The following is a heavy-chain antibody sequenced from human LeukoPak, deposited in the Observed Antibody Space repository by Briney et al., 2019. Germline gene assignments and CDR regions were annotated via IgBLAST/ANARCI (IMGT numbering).Heavy chain of an antibody. CDR3: ARGSYYYDSSGYLFDY. V-gene: IGHV4-59*01. J-gene: IGHJ4*02. CDR2: IYYSGST. D-gene: IGHD3-22*01. Sequence: SETLSLTCTVSGGSISSYYWSWIRQPPGKGLEWIGHIYYSGSTNYNPSLKSRVTISVDTSKNQFSLKLSSVTAADTAVYYCARGSYYYDSSGYLFDYWGQGTLVTVSS. CDR1: GGSISSYY.